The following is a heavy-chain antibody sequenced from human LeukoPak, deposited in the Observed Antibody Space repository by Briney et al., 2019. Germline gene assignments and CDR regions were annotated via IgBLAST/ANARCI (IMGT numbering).Heavy chain of an antibody. Sequence: SVKVSCKASGGTFSSYAISWVRQAPGQGLEWMGRIIPIFGIANYAQKFQGRVTITADKSTSTAYMELSSLRSEDTAVYYCARTGSYGDYLDYRGQGTLVTVSS. D-gene: IGHD3-10*01. J-gene: IGHJ4*02. CDR2: IIPIFGIA. V-gene: IGHV1-69*04. CDR3: ARTGSYGDYLDY. CDR1: GGTFSSYA.